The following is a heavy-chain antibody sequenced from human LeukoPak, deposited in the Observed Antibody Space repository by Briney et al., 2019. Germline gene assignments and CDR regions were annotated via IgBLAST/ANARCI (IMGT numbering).Heavy chain of an antibody. CDR3: AKCSGYSYGPSDY. CDR1: GFTFSSYG. J-gene: IGHJ4*02. D-gene: IGHD5-18*01. Sequence: GGSLRLSCAASGFTFSSYGMHWVRQAPGKGLEWVAVIWYDGSNKYYADSVKGRFTISRDNSKNTLYLQMNSLRAEDTAVYYCAKCSGYSYGPSDYWGQGTLVTVSS. V-gene: IGHV3-33*06. CDR2: IWYDGSNK.